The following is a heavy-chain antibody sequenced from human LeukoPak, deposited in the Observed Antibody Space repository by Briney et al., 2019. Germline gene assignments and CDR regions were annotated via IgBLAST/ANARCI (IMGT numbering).Heavy chain of an antibody. CDR1: GGSVSSYY. Sequence: SETLSLTCTVSGGSVSSYYWSWIRQPPGKGLEWIGYIYNSESTNYNSSLGSRVTISVDTSKNQFFLKLSSVTAADTAVYYCARFHSGPSGWYVLWYFDLWGRGTLVTVSS. J-gene: IGHJ2*01. CDR3: ARFHSGPSGWYVLWYFDL. V-gene: IGHV4-4*09. CDR2: IYNSEST. D-gene: IGHD6-19*01.